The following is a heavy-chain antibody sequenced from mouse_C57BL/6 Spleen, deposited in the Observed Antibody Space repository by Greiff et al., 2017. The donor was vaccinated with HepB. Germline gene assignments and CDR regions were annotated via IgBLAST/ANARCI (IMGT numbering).Heavy chain of an antibody. D-gene: IGHD2-3*01. V-gene: IGHV1-50*01. CDR3: ARRGDGYYPDY. CDR1: GYTFTSYW. Sequence: QVQLQQPGAELVKPGASVKLSCKASGYTFTSYWMQWVKQRPGQGLEWIGEIDPSDSYTNYNQKFKGKATLTVDTSSSTAYMQLSSLTSEDSAVYYCARRGDGYYPDYWGQGTTLTVSS. J-gene: IGHJ2*01. CDR2: IDPSDSYT.